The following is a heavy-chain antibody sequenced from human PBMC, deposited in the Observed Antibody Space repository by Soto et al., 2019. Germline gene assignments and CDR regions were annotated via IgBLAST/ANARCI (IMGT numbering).Heavy chain of an antibody. D-gene: IGHD6-13*01. Sequence: GGSLRLSCAASGFTFSSYAMSWVRQAPGKGLEWVSAISGSGGSTYYADSVKGRFTISRDNSKNTLYLQMNSLRAEDTAVYYCAKDLHVEQQLVLHDAFDIWGQGTMVTVSS. CDR2: ISGSGGST. J-gene: IGHJ3*02. V-gene: IGHV3-23*01. CDR1: GFTFSSYA. CDR3: AKDLHVEQQLVLHDAFDI.